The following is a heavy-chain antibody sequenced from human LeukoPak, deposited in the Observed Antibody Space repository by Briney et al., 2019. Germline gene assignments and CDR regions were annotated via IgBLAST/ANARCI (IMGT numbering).Heavy chain of an antibody. J-gene: IGHJ6*03. Sequence: GGSLRLSCAASGFTFTTDSMQWVRQAPGKGLEWVAIISFDGSNSYFAESMKGRFTISRDNSKNTLYLQIDSLRGEDTAVYYCARDAGVSSCNYAEYSYYMDVWGKGTTVIVSS. CDR3: ARDAGVSSCNYAEYSYYMDV. D-gene: IGHD6-13*01. CDR1: GFTFTTDS. CDR2: ISFDGSNS. V-gene: IGHV3-30*04.